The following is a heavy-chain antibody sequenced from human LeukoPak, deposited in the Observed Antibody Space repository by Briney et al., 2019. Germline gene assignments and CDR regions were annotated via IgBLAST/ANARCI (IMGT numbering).Heavy chain of an antibody. Sequence: ASVKVSCKASGGTFSSYAISWVRQAPGQGLEWMGGIIPIFGTANYAQKFQGRVTTTADESTSTACMELSSLRSEDTAVYYCARIGVAVADLTYYYYGMDVWGQGTTVTVSS. CDR1: GGTFSSYA. CDR3: ARIGVAVADLTYYYYGMDV. D-gene: IGHD6-19*01. J-gene: IGHJ6*02. CDR2: IIPIFGTA. V-gene: IGHV1-69*13.